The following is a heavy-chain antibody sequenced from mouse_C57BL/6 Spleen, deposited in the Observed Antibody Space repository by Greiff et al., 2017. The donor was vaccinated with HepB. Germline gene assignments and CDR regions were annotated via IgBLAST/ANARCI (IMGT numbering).Heavy chain of an antibody. V-gene: IGHV1-47*01. D-gene: IGHD1-1*01. Sequence: VKLVESGAELVKPGASVKMSCKASGYTFTTYPIEWMKQNHGKSLEWIGNFHPYNDDTKYNEKFKGKATLTVEKSSSTVYLELSRLTSDDSAVYYCARLDYYYGSSHFDYWGQGTTLTVSS. J-gene: IGHJ2*01. CDR2: FHPYNDDT. CDR3: ARLDYYYGSSHFDY. CDR1: GYTFTTYP.